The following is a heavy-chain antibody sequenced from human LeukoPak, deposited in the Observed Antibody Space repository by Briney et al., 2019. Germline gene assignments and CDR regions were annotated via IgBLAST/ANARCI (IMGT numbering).Heavy chain of an antibody. CDR3: AKEGYSRGYYSYYYMDV. D-gene: IGHD6-13*01. CDR2: INPSGGST. CDR1: GYTFTSYY. J-gene: IGHJ6*03. V-gene: IGHV1-46*01. Sequence: ASVKVSCKASGYTFTSYYIHWVRQAPGQGLEWMGLINPSGGSTNYAQKFQGRVTMTRDTSTSTVYMELSSLRAEDTAVYYCAKEGYSRGYYSYYYMDVWGKGTTVTVSS.